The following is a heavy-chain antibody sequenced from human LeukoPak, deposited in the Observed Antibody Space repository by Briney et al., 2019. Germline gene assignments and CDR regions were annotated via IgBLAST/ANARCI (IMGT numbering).Heavy chain of an antibody. D-gene: IGHD4-17*01. CDR1: GFTFSSNS. J-gene: IGHJ4*02. Sequence: GXXLRLSCAASGFTFSSNSMNWVRQAPGKGLEWVSSISSSSSYIYYADSVKGRFTISRDNDKNSMYLQTNRLRAEETAVYYCARDDYGDFVFDYWGQGTLVTVSS. CDR2: ISSSSSYI. CDR3: ARDDYGDFVFDY. V-gene: IGHV3-21*01.